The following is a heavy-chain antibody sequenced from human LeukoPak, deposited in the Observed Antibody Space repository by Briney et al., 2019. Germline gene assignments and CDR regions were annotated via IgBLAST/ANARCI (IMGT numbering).Heavy chain of an antibody. Sequence: ASVKVSCTAAGCTFPSYFMHWVRRAPGQGLEWMGIINPTVGSTTYAQKFQGRVTMTRDTSTSTVYMELSSLRSDDTAVYYCARTAARRFDYWGQGTLVTVSS. CDR1: GCTFPSYF. J-gene: IGHJ4*02. D-gene: IGHD6-6*01. CDR2: INPTVGST. CDR3: ARTAARRFDY. V-gene: IGHV1-46*01.